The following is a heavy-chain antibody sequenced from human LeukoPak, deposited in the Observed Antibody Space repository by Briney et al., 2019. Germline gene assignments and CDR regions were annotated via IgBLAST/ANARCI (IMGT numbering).Heavy chain of an antibody. D-gene: IGHD3-16*01. CDR1: GDSFSSYH. Sequence: KPSETLSLTCTVSGDSFSSYHWSWLRQPPGKGLKWIGYISSSGSTSYNPSLKSRVTISVDTSKNQFSLKLSSVTAADTAVYYCARVGRGDHTWGSYYCDHWGQGTLVSVSS. CDR2: ISSSGST. J-gene: IGHJ4*02. CDR3: ARVGRGDHTWGSYYCDH. V-gene: IGHV4-59*01.